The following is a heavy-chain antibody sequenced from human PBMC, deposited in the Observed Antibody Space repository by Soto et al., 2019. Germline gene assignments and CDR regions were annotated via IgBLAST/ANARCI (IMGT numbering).Heavy chain of an antibody. V-gene: IGHV4-39*01. Sequence: SETLYLTCTFSGGSISSSSYSWGWNRQPPGKGLEWIGSIYYSGSTYYNPSLKSRVTISVDTSKNQFSLKLSSVTAADTAVYYCASQITMVRGVPGFDPWGQGTLVTVS. CDR3: ASQITMVRGVPGFDP. J-gene: IGHJ5*02. CDR2: IYYSGST. CDR1: GGSISSSSYS. D-gene: IGHD3-10*01.